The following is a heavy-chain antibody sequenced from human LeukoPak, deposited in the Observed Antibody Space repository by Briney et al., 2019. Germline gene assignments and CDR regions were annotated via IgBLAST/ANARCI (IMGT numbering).Heavy chain of an antibody. D-gene: IGHD6-13*01. CDR1: GFTFGSYA. V-gene: IGHV3-23*01. Sequence: GGSLRLSRAASGFTFGSYAMSWVRQAPGKGLEWVSAISGSGGSTYYADSVKGRFTISRDNSKNTLYLQMNSLRAEDTAVYYCAKTPGIAAAGTDYWGQGTLVTVSS. J-gene: IGHJ4*02. CDR2: ISGSGGST. CDR3: AKTPGIAAAGTDY.